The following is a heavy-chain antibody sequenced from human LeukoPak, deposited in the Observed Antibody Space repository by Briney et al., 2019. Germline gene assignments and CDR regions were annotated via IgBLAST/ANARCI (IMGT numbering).Heavy chain of an antibody. Sequence: ASVKVSCKASGYTFTGYYMHWVRQAPGQGREWMGRINPNRGGTNYAQKFQGRVTMTRDTSNSTDYMELSRLRSDDTAVYYCAREPTTTYYYMDVWGKGTTVTVSS. CDR1: GYTFTGYY. J-gene: IGHJ6*03. CDR3: AREPTTTYYYMDV. V-gene: IGHV1-2*06. D-gene: IGHD1/OR15-1a*01. CDR2: INPNRGGT.